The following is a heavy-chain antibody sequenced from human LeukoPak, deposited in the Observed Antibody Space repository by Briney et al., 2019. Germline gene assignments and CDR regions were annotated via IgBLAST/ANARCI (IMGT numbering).Heavy chain of an antibody. CDR1: GYSFTNYW. V-gene: IGHV5-51*01. CDR2: IYPGDSDT. J-gene: IGHJ4*02. D-gene: IGHD1-26*01. CDR3: ARPESYDGDF. Sequence: GESLKISCQGSGYSFTNYWIGWVRQMPGKGLEWLAIIYPGDSDTRYSPSIQGQVTISVDKFISTAYLQWSSLKASDTAMYYCARPESYDGDFWGQGTLVIVSS.